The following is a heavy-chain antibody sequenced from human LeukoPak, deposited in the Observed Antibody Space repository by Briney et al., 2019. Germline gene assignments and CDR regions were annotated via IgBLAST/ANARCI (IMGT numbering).Heavy chain of an antibody. J-gene: IGHJ4*02. V-gene: IGHV4-39*01. CDR3: ARVRWRNGFDY. Sequence: SETLSLTCTVSGGSVTNTDYSWGWIRQLPGKGLEWIVSINHSGNINYNAPLKSRVAISIDTSKNKFFLKLTDVTAADTAVYYCARVRWRNGFDYWGQGTLVTVSS. CDR2: INHSGNI. D-gene: IGHD1-1*01. CDR1: GGSVTNTDYS.